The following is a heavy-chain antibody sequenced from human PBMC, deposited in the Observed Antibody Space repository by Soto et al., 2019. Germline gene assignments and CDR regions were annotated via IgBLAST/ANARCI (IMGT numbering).Heavy chain of an antibody. J-gene: IGHJ4*02. CDR2: ISYDGSNK. D-gene: IGHD6-6*01. CDR3: AKDPDPYSSSPLYFDY. Sequence: GGSLRLSCAASGFTFSSYGMHWVRQAPGKGLEWVAVISYDGSNKYYADSVKGRFTISRDNSKNTLYLQMNSLRAEDTAVYYCAKDPDPYSSSPLYFDYWGQGTLVTVSS. CDR1: GFTFSSYG. V-gene: IGHV3-30*18.